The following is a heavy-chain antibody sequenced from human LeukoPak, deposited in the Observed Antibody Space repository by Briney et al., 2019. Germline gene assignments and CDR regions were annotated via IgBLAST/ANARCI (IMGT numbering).Heavy chain of an antibody. D-gene: IGHD6-13*01. CDR1: GFSFSSNW. J-gene: IGHJ4*02. CDR3: ARSLPYGTTWYGRSDF. V-gene: IGHV3-7*03. Sequence: GGSLRLSCAAPGFSFSSNWMGWVRQAPGKGLEWVANIRQDGDTKYYVDSVKGRFTISRDNAMNSLYLQMNSLRAEDTAIYYCARSLPYGTTWYGRSDFWGQGTLVTVSS. CDR2: IRQDGDTK.